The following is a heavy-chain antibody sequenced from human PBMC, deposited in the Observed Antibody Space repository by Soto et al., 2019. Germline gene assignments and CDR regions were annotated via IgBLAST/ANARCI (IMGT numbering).Heavy chain of an antibody. J-gene: IGHJ4*02. CDR2: INIDGMHT. V-gene: IGHV3-74*01. CDR3: ARLGYSSGWDY. D-gene: IGHD6-19*01. Sequence: GSLRLSCAASGFTFSSYLLHWARQAPGKGLMWVSRINIDGMHTIYADSVKGRFTISRDNAKNTLYLQMNSLRAEDTAVYYCARLGYSSGWDYWGKGSLVTVSS. CDR1: GFTFSSYL.